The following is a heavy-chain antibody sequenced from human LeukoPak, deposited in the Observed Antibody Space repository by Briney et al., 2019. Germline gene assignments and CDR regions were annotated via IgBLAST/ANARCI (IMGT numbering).Heavy chain of an antibody. V-gene: IGHV3-20*01. CDR1: GFTFDDYG. CDR3: ARDLAAAGTFDY. D-gene: IGHD6-13*01. CDR2: INWNGGST. J-gene: IGHJ4*02. Sequence: GGSLRLACAASGFTFDDYGMSWVRQAPGKGLEWVSGINWNGGSTGYADSVKGRFTISRDNAKNSLYLQMNSLRAEDTALYHCARDLAAAGTFDYWGQGTLVTVSS.